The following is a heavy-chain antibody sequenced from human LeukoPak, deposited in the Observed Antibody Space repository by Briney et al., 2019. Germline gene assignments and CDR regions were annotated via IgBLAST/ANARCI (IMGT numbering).Heavy chain of an antibody. CDR1: GGRSNKK. V-gene: IGHV3-53*05. CDR3: AKVYGSGSYYYYYYMDV. D-gene: IGHD3-10*01. J-gene: IGHJ6*03. CDR2: IYSGGST. Sequence: GGSLRLSCVDLGGGRSNKKKSWVRQAPGKGLEWVSVIYSGGSTYYADSVKGRFTISRDNSKNTLYLQMNSLRAEDTAVYYCAKVYGSGSYYYYYYMDVWGKGTTVTVSS.